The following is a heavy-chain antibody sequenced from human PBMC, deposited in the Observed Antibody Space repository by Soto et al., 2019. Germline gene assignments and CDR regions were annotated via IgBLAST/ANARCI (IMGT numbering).Heavy chain of an antibody. V-gene: IGHV1-18*01. J-gene: IGHJ6*02. D-gene: IGHD2-2*01. CDR2: ISGYNGKP. CDR1: GYTFSSYG. CDR3: ARGIYCNRSTCFSADDIYDYGMDV. Sequence: QFQVEQSGAEVKKPGASVKVSCMVSGYTFSSYGISWVRQAPGPGLEWVGWISGYNGKPNYAQKFQRRVTMTTDISTTTAYMELRSLRYDDTAVYYCARGIYCNRSTCFSADDIYDYGMDVWGQGTTVTVSS.